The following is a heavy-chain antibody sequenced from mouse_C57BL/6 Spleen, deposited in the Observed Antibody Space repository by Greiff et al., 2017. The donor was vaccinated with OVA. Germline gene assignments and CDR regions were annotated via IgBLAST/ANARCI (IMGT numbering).Heavy chain of an antibody. CDR2: ISSGRSTI. Sequence: EVQVVESGGGLVKPGGSLKLSCAASGFTFSDYGMHWVRQAPEKGLEWVAYISSGRSTIYYADTVKGRFTISRDNAKNTLFLQMTSLRSEDTAMYYCARLTGTYWYFDVWGTGTTVTVSS. CDR3: ARLTGTYWYFDV. V-gene: IGHV5-17*01. D-gene: IGHD4-1*01. J-gene: IGHJ1*03. CDR1: GFTFSDYG.